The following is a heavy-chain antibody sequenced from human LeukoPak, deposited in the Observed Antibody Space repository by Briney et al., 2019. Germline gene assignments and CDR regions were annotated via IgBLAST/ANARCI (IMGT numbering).Heavy chain of an antibody. CDR3: AKLNYGSGVRYNQRSKTTTAGGDY. J-gene: IGHJ4*02. CDR2: ISWNSGSI. V-gene: IGHV3-9*01. Sequence: PGGSLRLSCAASGFTFDDYAMHWVRQAPGKGLEWVSGISWNSGSIGYADSVKGRFTISRDNAKNSLYLQMNSLRAEDTALYYCAKLNYGSGVRYNQRSKTTTAGGDYWGQGTLVTVSS. D-gene: IGHD3-10*01. CDR1: GFTFDDYA.